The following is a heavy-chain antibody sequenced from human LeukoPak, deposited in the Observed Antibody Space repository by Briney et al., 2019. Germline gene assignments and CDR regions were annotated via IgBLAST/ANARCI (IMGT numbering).Heavy chain of an antibody. J-gene: IGHJ4*02. V-gene: IGHV3-48*02. CDR1: GFTFVSYS. CDR2: ITSSSDTI. D-gene: IGHD5-18*01. Sequence: PGGSLRLSCAASGFTFVSYSMYRVRRAPGKGLEWVSYITSSSDTIYYADSVEGRFTTSRDNARNSLYLQMNSLGDEDTAVYYCARDEGGYTLFWGQGTLVTVSS. CDR3: ARDEGGYTLF.